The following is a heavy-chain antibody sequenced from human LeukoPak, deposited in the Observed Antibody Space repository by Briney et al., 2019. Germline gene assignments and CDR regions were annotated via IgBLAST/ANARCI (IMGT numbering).Heavy chain of an antibody. D-gene: IGHD3-10*01. CDR3: AKGSDYYGSVASKKTD. CDR1: GFTFSNYA. V-gene: IGHV3-23*01. J-gene: IGHJ4*02. Sequence: GGSLRLSCSVSGFTFSNYAIHWVRQAPGKGLEWVSLISGGGGNIYYVDSVKGLFIISRNNSKNLHYVKMTLLRAENTAIYYWAKGSDYYGSVASKKTDWGQGTLVSVSS. CDR2: ISGGGGNI.